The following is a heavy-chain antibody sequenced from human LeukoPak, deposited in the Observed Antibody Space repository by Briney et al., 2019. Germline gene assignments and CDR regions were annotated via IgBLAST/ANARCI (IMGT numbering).Heavy chain of an antibody. CDR2: IYYSGST. CDR1: GGSISSSSYY. D-gene: IGHD5-18*01. Sequence: PSETLSLTCTVSGGSISSSSYYWGWIRQPPGKGLEWIGSIYYSGSTYYNPSLKSRVTISVDTSKNQFSLKLSSVTAADTAVYYCARGKGDTAMVSWFDPWGQGTLVTVSS. J-gene: IGHJ5*02. V-gene: IGHV4-39*07. CDR3: ARGKGDTAMVSWFDP.